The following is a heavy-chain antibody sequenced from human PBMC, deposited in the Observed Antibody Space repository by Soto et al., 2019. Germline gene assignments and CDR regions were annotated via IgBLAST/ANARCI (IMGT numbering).Heavy chain of an antibody. V-gene: IGHV4-34*02. CDR1: GESFRDYY. CDR2: VSHSGTT. D-gene: IGHD2-2*01. J-gene: IGHJ4*02. Sequence: QVQLQQWGAGLLKPSETLSLTCVVYGESFRDYYWSWIRQPPGKGLEWIGEVSHSGTTNYNPSLKSRVTISVDTSKNQFSLKVNSVTAADTAVYYCARSNPSSPDYWGQGTLVTVSS. CDR3: ARSNPSSPDY.